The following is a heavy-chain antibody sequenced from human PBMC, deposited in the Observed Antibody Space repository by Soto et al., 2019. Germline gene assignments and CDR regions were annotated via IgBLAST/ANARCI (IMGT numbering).Heavy chain of an antibody. V-gene: IGHV1-8*01. CDR1: GYTFTSYD. Sequence: QVQLVQSGAEVKKPGASVKVSCKASGYTFTSYDINWVRQATGQGLEWMGWMNPNRGNTGYAQKCQGRVTMTRNTSMSTAYMELSSLRSEDTAVYFCARERSAAGTGWFDPWGQGTLVTVSS. CDR2: MNPNRGNT. CDR3: ARERSAAGTGWFDP. J-gene: IGHJ5*02. D-gene: IGHD6-13*01.